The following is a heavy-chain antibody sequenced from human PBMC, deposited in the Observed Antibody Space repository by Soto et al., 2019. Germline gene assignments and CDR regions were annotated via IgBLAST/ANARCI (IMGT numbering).Heavy chain of an antibody. CDR2: IYYSGST. CDR3: ARHGYCRQGVCYKGLDY. Sequence: PSETLSLTCTVSGGSISSYYWSWIRQPPGKGLEWIGYIYYSGSTNYNPSLKSRVTISVDTSKNQFSLKLTSVTAADTAVYYCARHGYCRQGVCYKGLDYWGQGTLVTVSS. J-gene: IGHJ4*02. CDR1: GGSISSYY. D-gene: IGHD2-8*01. V-gene: IGHV4-59*08.